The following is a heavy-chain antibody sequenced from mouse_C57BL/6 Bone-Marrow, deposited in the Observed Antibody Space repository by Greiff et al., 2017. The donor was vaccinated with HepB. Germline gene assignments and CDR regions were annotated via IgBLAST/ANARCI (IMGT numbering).Heavy chain of an antibody. CDR2: INPYNGGT. D-gene: IGHD1-1*01. CDR3: ARSNYYGSSYAY. CDR1: GYTFTDYY. Sequence: EVMLVESGPVLVKPGASVKMSCKASGYTFTDYYMNWVKQSHGKSLEWIGVINPYNGGTSYNQKFKGKATLTVDKSSSTAYMELNSLTSEDSAVYYCARSNYYGSSYAYWGQGTTLTVSS. V-gene: IGHV1-19*01. J-gene: IGHJ2*01.